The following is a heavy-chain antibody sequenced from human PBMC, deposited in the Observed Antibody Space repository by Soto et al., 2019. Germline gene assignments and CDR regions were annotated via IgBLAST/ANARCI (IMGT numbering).Heavy chain of an antibody. V-gene: IGHV4-30-2*02. J-gene: IGHJ4*02. CDR1: GGYISSGGYS. Sequence: SETQSLTCAVSGGYISSGGYSWSWIRQPPGKGLDWIGYIYHSGSTYYNPSLKSRVTISVDRSKNQFSLKLSSVTSLRAEDTAVYYCVKQSGSGSYYNVGSGGPFDYWGQGTLVTVSS. D-gene: IGHD3-10*01. CDR2: IYHSGST. CDR3: VKQSGSGSYYNVGSGGPFDY.